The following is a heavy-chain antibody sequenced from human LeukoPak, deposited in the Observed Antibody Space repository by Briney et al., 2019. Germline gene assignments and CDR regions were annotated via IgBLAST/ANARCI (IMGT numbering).Heavy chain of an antibody. Sequence: ASVKVSCKASGGTFSSYAISWVRQAPGQGLEWMGGIISIFGTANYAQKFQDRVTITTDESTSTAYMELSSLRSEDTAVYYCSFHCSSTSCYKGDREYFDLWGRGTLVTVSS. J-gene: IGHJ2*01. V-gene: IGHV1-69*05. D-gene: IGHD2-2*02. CDR3: SFHCSSTSCYKGDREYFDL. CDR2: IISIFGTA. CDR1: GGTFSSYA.